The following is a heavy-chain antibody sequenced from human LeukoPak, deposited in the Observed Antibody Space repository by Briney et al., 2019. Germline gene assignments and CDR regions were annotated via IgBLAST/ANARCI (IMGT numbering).Heavy chain of an antibody. V-gene: IGHV4-4*02. CDR1: GGSISSSNW. Sequence: KASGTLSLTCAVSGGSISSSNWWSWVRQPPGKGLEWIGEIYHSGSTNYNPSLKSRVTISVDKSKNQFSLKLSSVTAADTAVYYCARMRTTGYSSSWYVYGMDVWGQGTTVTVSS. CDR2: IYHSGST. D-gene: IGHD6-13*01. J-gene: IGHJ6*02. CDR3: ARMRTTGYSSSWYVYGMDV.